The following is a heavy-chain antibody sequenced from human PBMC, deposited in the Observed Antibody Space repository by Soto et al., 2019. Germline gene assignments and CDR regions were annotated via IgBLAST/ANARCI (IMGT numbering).Heavy chain of an antibody. D-gene: IGHD3-22*01. CDR1: GFSLSTSRVG. CDR2: IYWDDDK. V-gene: IGHV2-5*02. CDR3: AHVFDSNGYNEKNAFDS. J-gene: IGHJ3*02. Sequence: QITLKESGPTLVKPTQTLTLTCTFSGFSLSTSRVGVGWLRQPPGKALVWLALIYWDDDKRYSPSLKSRLTITKDTSKNQVVLTMTNMDPVDTATYFCAHVFDSNGYNEKNAFDSGGQGTMVIVSS.